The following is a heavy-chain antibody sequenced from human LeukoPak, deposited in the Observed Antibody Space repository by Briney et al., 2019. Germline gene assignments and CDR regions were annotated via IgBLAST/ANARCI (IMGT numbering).Heavy chain of an antibody. CDR3: ASPPKSQYYDSSGYYYYFDY. Sequence: ASVKVSCKASGYTFTSYYMHWVRQAPGQGLEWMGIINPSGGSTSYAQKFQGRVTMTRDTSTSTVYMELSSLRSEDTAVYYCASPPKSQYYDSSGYYYYFDYWGQGTLVTVSS. J-gene: IGHJ4*02. V-gene: IGHV1-46*01. CDR1: GYTFTSYY. CDR2: INPSGGST. D-gene: IGHD3-22*01.